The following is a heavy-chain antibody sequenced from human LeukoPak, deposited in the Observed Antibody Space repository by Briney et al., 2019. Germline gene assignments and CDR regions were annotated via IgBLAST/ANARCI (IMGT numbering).Heavy chain of an antibody. Sequence: ASVKVSCKASGYTFTSYGISWVRQAPGQGLEWMGWISAYNGNTNYAQKLQGRVTMTTDTSTSTAYMELRSLRSDDTAVYYCARDGYYYDSSGYLGTRRFDPWGQGTLVTVSS. CDR2: ISAYNGNT. D-gene: IGHD3-22*01. V-gene: IGHV1-18*01. J-gene: IGHJ5*02. CDR1: GYTFTSYG. CDR3: ARDGYYYDSSGYLGTRRFDP.